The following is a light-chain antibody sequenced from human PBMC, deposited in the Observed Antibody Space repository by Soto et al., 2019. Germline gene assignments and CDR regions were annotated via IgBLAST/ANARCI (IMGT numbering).Light chain of an antibody. CDR3: QQYYASPPRT. CDR1: QSVLYSSNNKNY. V-gene: IGKV4-1*01. CDR2: WAS. Sequence: DIVMTQSPDSLAVSLGERATINCKYSQSVLYSSNNKNYLAWYQQKPGQPPKLLISWASTREFGVPDRFSGSGCGTDFTLTISSLQAEDVAVYYCQQYYASPPRTFGQGTKVEIK. J-gene: IGKJ1*01.